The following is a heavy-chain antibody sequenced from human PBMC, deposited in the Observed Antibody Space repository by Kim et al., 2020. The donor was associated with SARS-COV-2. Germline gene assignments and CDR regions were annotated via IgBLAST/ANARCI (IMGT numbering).Heavy chain of an antibody. D-gene: IGHD6-19*01. Sequence: LQSRLTISVDTSKNQFPLKLSSVTAADTAVYYCARARREWRVLGGYYFDYWGQGTLVTVSS. J-gene: IGHJ4*02. V-gene: IGHV4-39*06. CDR3: ARARREWRVLGGYYFDY.